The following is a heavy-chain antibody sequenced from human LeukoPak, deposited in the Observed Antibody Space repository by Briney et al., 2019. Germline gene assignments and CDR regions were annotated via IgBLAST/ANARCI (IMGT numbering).Heavy chain of an antibody. CDR2: IKADGSDT. CDR1: EFSFSTSW. J-gene: IGHJ4*02. Sequence: PGGSLRLSCAASEFSFSTSWMSWVRRAPGKGLEWVANIKADGSDTYYGDSVKGRFIISRDNAKNSLYLQMNRLRAEDSAVYFCARDQGSGWWSFDYWGRGTLVTVSS. CDR3: ARDQGSGWWSFDY. V-gene: IGHV3-7*03. D-gene: IGHD6-19*01.